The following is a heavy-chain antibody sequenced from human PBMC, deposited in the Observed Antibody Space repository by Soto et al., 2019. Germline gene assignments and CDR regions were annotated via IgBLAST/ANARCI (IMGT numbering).Heavy chain of an antibody. CDR2: VYYSGST. D-gene: IGHD3-16*02. CDR1: VGSIITYY. V-gene: IGHV4-59*01. J-gene: IGHJ4*02. CDR3: ARSYPYFHY. Sequence: ETLSPTCPVPVGSIITYYWSWIRQPPGKGLEWIGYVYYSGSTNSNPSLKSRVTISVDTSKNQFSLKLTSVTAADTAVYYCARSYPYFHYWGQGTLVTVSS.